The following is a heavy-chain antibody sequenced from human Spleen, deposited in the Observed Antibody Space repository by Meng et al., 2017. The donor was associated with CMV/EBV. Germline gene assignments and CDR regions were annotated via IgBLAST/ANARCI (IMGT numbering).Heavy chain of an antibody. Sequence: EGQLLESGGGLGQPGASLRLSCAASGFTFSSYAMSWVRQAPGKGLEWVSAISGSGGSTYYADSVKGRFTISRDNSKNTLYLQMNSLRAEDTAVYYCAKIRSYSSSFDYWGQGTLVTVSS. CDR1: GFTFSSYA. CDR3: AKIRSYSSSFDY. CDR2: ISGSGGST. V-gene: IGHV3-23*01. J-gene: IGHJ4*02. D-gene: IGHD1-26*01.